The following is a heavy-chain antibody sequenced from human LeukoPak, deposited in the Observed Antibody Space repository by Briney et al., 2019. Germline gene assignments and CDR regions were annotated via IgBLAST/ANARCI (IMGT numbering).Heavy chain of an antibody. D-gene: IGHD3-16*02. J-gene: IGHJ4*02. CDR1: GFTFSSYS. CDR3: ARDSAGYYDYVWGSYRCFDY. CDR2: NSTSSSTI. V-gene: IGHV3-48*01. Sequence: PGGSLRLTCAASGFTFSSYSMNWVRQAPGKGLEWLSYNSTSSSTIYYADSVKGRFTISRDNAKNSLYLQMNGLRAEDTAVYYCARDSAGYYDYVWGSYRCFDYWGQGTLVTVSS.